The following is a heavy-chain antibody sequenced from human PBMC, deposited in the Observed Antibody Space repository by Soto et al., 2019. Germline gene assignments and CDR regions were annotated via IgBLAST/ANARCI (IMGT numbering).Heavy chain of an antibody. CDR3: ARVPRGYSGYDKYYGMDV. CDR1: GFTFSSYW. CDR2: IKQDGSEK. Sequence: GGSLRLSCAASGFTFSSYWMSWVRQAPGKGLEWVANIKQDGSEKYYVDSVKGRFTISRDNAKNSLYLQMNSLRAEDTAVYYCARVPRGYSGYDKYYGMDVWGQGTTVTVSS. V-gene: IGHV3-7*05. J-gene: IGHJ6*02. D-gene: IGHD5-12*01.